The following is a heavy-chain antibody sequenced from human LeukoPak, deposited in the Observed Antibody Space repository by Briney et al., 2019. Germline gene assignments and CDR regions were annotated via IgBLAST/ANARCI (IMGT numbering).Heavy chain of an antibody. Sequence: PGGSLRLSCAASGFTFSSYWMSWVRQAPGKGLEWVANIKQDGSEKYYVDSVKGRFTISRDNAKNSLYLQMKSLRAEDTAVYYCARVGDYSSSSFDYWGQGTLVTVSS. V-gene: IGHV3-7*01. CDR2: IKQDGSEK. CDR1: GFTFSSYW. D-gene: IGHD6-6*01. J-gene: IGHJ4*02. CDR3: ARVGDYSSSSFDY.